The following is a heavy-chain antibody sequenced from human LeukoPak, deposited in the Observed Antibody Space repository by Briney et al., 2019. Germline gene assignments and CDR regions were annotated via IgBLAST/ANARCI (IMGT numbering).Heavy chain of an antibody. Sequence: GGSLRLSCAASGFTFSSYGMHWVRQAPGKGLEWVAVIWYDGSNKYYADSVKGRFSISRDNSKNMLYLQMNSLRAEDTAVYYCARDDRYYFDYWGQGTLVTVSS. V-gene: IGHV3-33*01. CDR3: ARDDRYYFDY. D-gene: IGHD3-22*01. CDR2: IWYDGSNK. CDR1: GFTFSSYG. J-gene: IGHJ4*02.